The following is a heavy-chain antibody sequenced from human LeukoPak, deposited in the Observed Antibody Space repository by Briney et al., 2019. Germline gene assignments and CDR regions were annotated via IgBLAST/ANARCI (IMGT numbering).Heavy chain of an antibody. CDR1: GYTFTSYG. V-gene: IGHV1-18*01. CDR3: ARVRLVSSSSWYASFDY. J-gene: IGHJ4*02. Sequence: ASVKVSCKASGYTFTSYGVSWVRQAPGQGLEWMGWISTYNDNTNNLQKVQDRVTMTTDTSTSTAYMGLRSLTSDDTAVYYCARVRLVSSSSWYASFDYWGQGTLVTVSS. D-gene: IGHD6-13*01. CDR2: ISTYNDNT.